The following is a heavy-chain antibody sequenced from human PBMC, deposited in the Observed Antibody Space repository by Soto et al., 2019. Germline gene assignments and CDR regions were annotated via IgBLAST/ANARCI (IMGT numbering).Heavy chain of an antibody. CDR1: GFTFRSSP. CDR2: INSDGSST. D-gene: IGHD6-13*01. CDR3: AREYSSSRYFDY. J-gene: IGHJ4*02. Sequence: GGSLRLSCAVSGFTFRSSPMSWVRRAPGKGLVWVSRINSDGSSTSYADSVKGRFTISRDNAKNTLYLQMNSLRAEDTAVYYCAREYSSSRYFDYWGQGTLVTVSS. V-gene: IGHV3-74*01.